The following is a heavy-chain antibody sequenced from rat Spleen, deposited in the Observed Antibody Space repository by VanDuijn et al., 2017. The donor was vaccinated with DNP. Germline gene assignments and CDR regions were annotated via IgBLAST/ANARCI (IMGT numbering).Heavy chain of an antibody. CDR1: GYSITSNY. CDR3: AKGLNYGGYIYSWYFDF. D-gene: IGHD1-11*01. Sequence: EVQLQESGPGLVKPSQSLSLTCSVTGYSITSNYWGWIRKFPGNKLEWMAYIDGAGSTNYNPSPKSRISITRDTSKNQFFLQVNSVTTEDTATYYCAKGLNYGGYIYSWYFDFWGPGTMVTVSS. J-gene: IGHJ1*01. CDR2: IDGAGST. V-gene: IGHV3-3*01.